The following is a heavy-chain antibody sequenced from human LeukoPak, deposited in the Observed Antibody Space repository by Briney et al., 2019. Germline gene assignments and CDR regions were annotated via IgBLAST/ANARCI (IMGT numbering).Heavy chain of an antibody. CDR3: ARGMDYDFLAGPPGF. Sequence: GGSLRLSCAASEFTFSSYAMHWVRQAPDKGLEWVALISYDGSNKDYADSVKGRFTISRDNSKNSLYLQMNYLRGEDTAVYYCARGMDYDFLAGPPGFWGQRTLVTVSS. J-gene: IGHJ4*02. V-gene: IGHV3-30*04. CDR1: EFTFSSYA. D-gene: IGHD3-9*01. CDR2: ISYDGSNK.